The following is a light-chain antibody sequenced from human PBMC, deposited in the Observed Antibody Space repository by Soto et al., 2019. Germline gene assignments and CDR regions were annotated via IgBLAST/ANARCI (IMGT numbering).Light chain of an antibody. CDR2: GAS. CDR3: QQYNNWYPYT. Sequence: EIVRTQAPSTLSVSPGVRATLSCGASQSVSINLAWYQQKPGEAPRLLIYGASTRATGVPARFSGSGSGTEFTLTISSRQSEDFAAYYCQQYNNWYPYTLGQGTKVDIK. V-gene: IGKV3-15*01. CDR1: QSVSIN. J-gene: IGKJ2*01.